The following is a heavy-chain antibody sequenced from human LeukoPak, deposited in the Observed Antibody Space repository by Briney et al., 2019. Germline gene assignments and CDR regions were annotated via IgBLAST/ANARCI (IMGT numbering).Heavy chain of an antibody. Sequence: SETLSLTCAVYGGSFSGYYWSWIRQPPGKGLEWIGEINHSGSTNYNPSLKSRVTISVDTSKNQFSLKLSSVTAADTAVYYCAAWSAGHCFDPWGQGTLVTVSS. CDR3: AAWSAGHCFDP. J-gene: IGHJ5*02. CDR2: INHSGST. D-gene: IGHD6-13*01. V-gene: IGHV4-34*01. CDR1: GGSFSGYY.